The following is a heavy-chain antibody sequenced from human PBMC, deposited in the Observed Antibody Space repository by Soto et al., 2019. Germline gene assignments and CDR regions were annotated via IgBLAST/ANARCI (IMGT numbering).Heavy chain of an antibody. CDR2: MSGSDGRT. CDR3: TKHLRDGYGGGAFDL. Sequence: EVQLLESGGGLVQPGGSLRLSCAASGFTFSSYAMTWVRQAPGKGLEWVSAMSGSDGRTYYADSVKGWFTISRDKSKNMVYLQMSSLRAEDTAVYYCTKHLRDGYGGGAFDLWGRGTLVTVSS. J-gene: IGHJ2*01. CDR1: GFTFSSYA. D-gene: IGHD5-12*01. V-gene: IGHV3-23*01.